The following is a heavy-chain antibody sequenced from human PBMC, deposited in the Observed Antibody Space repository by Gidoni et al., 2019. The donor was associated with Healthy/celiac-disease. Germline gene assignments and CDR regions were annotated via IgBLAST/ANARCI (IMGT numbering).Heavy chain of an antibody. Sequence: EVQLVESGGGLVQPGGSLKLSCAASGFTFSGSAMHWVRQASGKGLEWVGRIRSKANSYATAYAASVKGRFTISRDDSKNTAYLQMNSLKTEDTAVYYCTSRSPMVRVDYWGQGTLVTVSS. D-gene: IGHD3-10*01. V-gene: IGHV3-73*02. CDR1: GFTFSGSA. CDR2: IRSKANSYAT. J-gene: IGHJ4*02. CDR3: TSRSPMVRVDY.